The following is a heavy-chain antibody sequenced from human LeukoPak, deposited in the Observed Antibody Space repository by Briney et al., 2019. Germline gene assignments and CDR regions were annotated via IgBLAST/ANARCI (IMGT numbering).Heavy chain of an antibody. Sequence: GGSLRLSCTASGFTFGDYAMSWVRQAPGKGLEWVSTISGRDATTYYADSVKGPFTISRDNSKNTLYLQINSLRAEDTAVYYCARDVSDTPWNFYYYYYMDVWGKGTTVTISS. CDR3: ARDVSDTPWNFYYYYYMDV. V-gene: IGHV3-23*01. D-gene: IGHD1-7*01. CDR2: ISGRDATT. J-gene: IGHJ6*03. CDR1: GFTFGDYA.